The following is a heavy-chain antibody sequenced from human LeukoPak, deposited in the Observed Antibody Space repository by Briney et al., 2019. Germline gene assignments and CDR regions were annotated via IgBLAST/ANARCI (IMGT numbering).Heavy chain of an antibody. CDR3: AKGGNGYCTNGICSPRVVAAIDY. J-gene: IGHJ4*02. V-gene: IGHV3-23*01. CDR1: GITFSSYA. Sequence: PGGSLRLSCAASGITFSSYAMTWVRQAPGKGLEWVSGISCSGSSTHYADSVKGRFTISRDNSKNTLYLQMNSLRAEDTAVYYCAKGGNGYCTNGICSPRVVAAIDYWGQGTLVTVSS. CDR2: ISCSGSST. D-gene: IGHD2-8*01.